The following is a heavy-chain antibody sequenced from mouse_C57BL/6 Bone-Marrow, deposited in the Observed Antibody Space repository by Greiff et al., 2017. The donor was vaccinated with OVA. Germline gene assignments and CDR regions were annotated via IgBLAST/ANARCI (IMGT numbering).Heavy chain of an antibody. CDR3: ARLGRYFDV. J-gene: IGHJ1*03. V-gene: IGHV5-6*01. CDR1: GFTFSSYG. D-gene: IGHD4-1*01. CDR2: ISSGGSYT. Sequence: EVQVVESGGDLVKPGGSLKLSCAASGFTFSSYGMSWVRQTPDKRLEWVATISSGGSYTYYPDSVKGRFTISRDNAKNTLYLQMSGLKSADTAMYCCARLGRYFDVWGTGTTVTVSS.